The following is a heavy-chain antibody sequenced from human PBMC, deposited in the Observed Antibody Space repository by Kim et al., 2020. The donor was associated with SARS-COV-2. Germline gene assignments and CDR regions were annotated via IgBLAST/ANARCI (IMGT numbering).Heavy chain of an antibody. CDR2: IYNDGTT. CDR3: ARDDVGLYFDY. Sequence: GGSLRLSCAASGFTVSSNYMNWVRQAPGKGLEWVSVIYNDGTTYYADSVKGRFTISRDNSKNTLFLQMNSLRAEDTAVYYCARDDVGLYFDYWGQGTLVTVSS. J-gene: IGHJ4*02. CDR1: GFTVSSNY. D-gene: IGHD1-26*01. V-gene: IGHV3-53*01.